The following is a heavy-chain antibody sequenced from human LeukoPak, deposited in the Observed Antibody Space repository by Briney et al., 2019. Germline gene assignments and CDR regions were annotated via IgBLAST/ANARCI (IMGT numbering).Heavy chain of an antibody. D-gene: IGHD2-2*01. Sequence: PGGSLRLSCAASGFTFSSYWMHWVRQAPGKGLVWVSRINSDGSSTSYADSVKGRFTISRDNAKNTLYLQMNSLRAEDTAVYYCVKSRGSNTRCYDYWGQGTLVTVSS. J-gene: IGHJ4*02. CDR2: INSDGSST. V-gene: IGHV3-74*01. CDR1: GFTFSSYW. CDR3: VKSRGSNTRCYDY.